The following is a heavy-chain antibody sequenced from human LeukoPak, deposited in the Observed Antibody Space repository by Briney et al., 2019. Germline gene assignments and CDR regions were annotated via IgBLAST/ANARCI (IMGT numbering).Heavy chain of an antibody. CDR1: GFTLSGYG. CDR3: ARGIYSGYHYFDY. D-gene: IGHD5-12*01. V-gene: IGHV3-33*01. CDR2: IWSDGSNK. J-gene: IGHJ4*02. Sequence: PGGSLRLSCAASGFTLSGYGMQWVRQPPGKGLEWVAVIWSDGSNKYYEDSVKGRFTISRDNSRNTLYLQMNSLRAEDTAVYYCARGIYSGYHYFDYWGQGTLVTVSS.